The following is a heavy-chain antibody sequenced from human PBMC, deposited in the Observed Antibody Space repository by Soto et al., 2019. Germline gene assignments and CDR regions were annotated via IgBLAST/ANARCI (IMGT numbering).Heavy chain of an antibody. CDR3: ARDMGQQLAWPVTPGSEGYYYYGMDV. Sequence: EVQLVESGGGLVQPGGSLRLSCAASGFTFSSYSMNWVRQAPGKGLEWVSYISSSSSTIYYADSVKGRFTISRDNAKNSLYLQMNSLRDEDTAVYYCARDMGQQLAWPVTPGSEGYYYYGMDVWGQGTTVTVSS. CDR1: GFTFSSYS. J-gene: IGHJ6*02. CDR2: ISSSSSTI. V-gene: IGHV3-48*02. D-gene: IGHD6-13*01.